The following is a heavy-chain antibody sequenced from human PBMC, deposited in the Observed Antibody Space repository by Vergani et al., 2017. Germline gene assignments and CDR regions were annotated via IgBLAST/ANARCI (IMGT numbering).Heavy chain of an antibody. CDR3: ADLDGDDGFSPF. D-gene: IGHD2-21*01. CDR2: ISGQNFRT. J-gene: IGHJ4*02. CDR1: GFTFTAHG. V-gene: IGHV3-23*01. Sequence: EVQLLESGGDLVQPGGSLRLSCAASGFTFTAHGLNWVRQAPGKGLEWVSGISGQNFRTHYADSVKVRFTISRDDSKNTVYLQINSLRAEDTAFYYCADLDGDDGFSPFWGQGTLVTVSS.